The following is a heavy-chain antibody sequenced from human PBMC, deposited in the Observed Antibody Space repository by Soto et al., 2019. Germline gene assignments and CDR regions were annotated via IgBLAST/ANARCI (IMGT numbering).Heavy chain of an antibody. D-gene: IGHD3-10*01. V-gene: IGHV1-8*01. CDR1: GYTFTTYE. Sequence: QVQLVQSGAEVKKPGASVKVSCKASGYTFTTYEINWVRQVPGQGLEWMGWMSPSSGNTGYVDQFRGRVTMTSNTSMNTGYMELSSLRPEYTAVYYCARVGGQLFGDHGRDVWGHGTTVPVSS. CDR2: MSPSSGNT. CDR3: ARVGGQLFGDHGRDV. J-gene: IGHJ6*02.